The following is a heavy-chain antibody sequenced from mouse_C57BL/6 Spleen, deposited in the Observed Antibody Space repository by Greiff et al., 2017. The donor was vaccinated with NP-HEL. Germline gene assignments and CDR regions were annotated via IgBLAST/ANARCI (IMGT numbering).Heavy chain of an antibody. CDR3: AAYYYGSSYGDY. CDR1: GYTFTSYW. V-gene: IGHV1-64*01. D-gene: IGHD1-1*01. CDR2: IHPNSGST. Sequence: VHLQQPGADLVKPGASVQLSCKASGYTFTSYWMHWVKQRPGPGLEWIGMIHPNSGSTNYNEKFKSKTTLTVDKSSSTAYMQLSSLTSEDSAVYYCAAYYYGSSYGDYWGQGTTLTVSS. J-gene: IGHJ2*01.